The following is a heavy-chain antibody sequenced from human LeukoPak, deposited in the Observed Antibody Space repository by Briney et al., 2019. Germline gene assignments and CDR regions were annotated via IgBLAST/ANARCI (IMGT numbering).Heavy chain of an antibody. CDR2: IYHSGST. Sequence: SETLSLTCTVSGGSISSYYWSWIRQPPGKGLEWIGYIYHSGSTYYNPSLKSRVTISVDRSKNQFSLKLSSVTAADTAVYYCARNHYDFWSGYSQDAFDIWGQGTMVTVSS. V-gene: IGHV4-59*12. J-gene: IGHJ3*02. CDR1: GGSISSYY. CDR3: ARNHYDFWSGYSQDAFDI. D-gene: IGHD3-3*01.